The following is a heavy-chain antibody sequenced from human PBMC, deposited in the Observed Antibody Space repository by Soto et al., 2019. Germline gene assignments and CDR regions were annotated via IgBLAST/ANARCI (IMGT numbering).Heavy chain of an antibody. V-gene: IGHV4-34*01. CDR2: INHSGST. CDR3: ASRFYYYYMDV. J-gene: IGHJ6*03. CDR1: GGSFSGYY. Sequence: QVQLQQWGAGLLKPSETLSLTCAVYGGSFSGYYWSWIRQPPGKGLEWIGEINHSGSTNYNPSLKSRVAISVDTSKNQFSLKLISVTAADTAVYYCASRFYYYYMDVWGKGTTVTVSS.